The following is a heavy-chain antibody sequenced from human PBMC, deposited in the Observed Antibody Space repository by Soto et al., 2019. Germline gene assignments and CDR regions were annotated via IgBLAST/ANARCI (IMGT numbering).Heavy chain of an antibody. CDR2: ISFDETDK. D-gene: IGHD1-26*01. Sequence: QVQLVESGGGVVQPGRSLRLSCAASGFTFSSYGMHWVRQAPGKGLEWVAFISFDETDKYYADSVKGRFTISRDNFKNTLYLQMNSLRAEDTAVYYCAKHGPGSGSSLASFDCWGQGTLVTVSS. CDR1: GFTFSSYG. CDR3: AKHGPGSGSSLASFDC. J-gene: IGHJ4*02. V-gene: IGHV3-30*18.